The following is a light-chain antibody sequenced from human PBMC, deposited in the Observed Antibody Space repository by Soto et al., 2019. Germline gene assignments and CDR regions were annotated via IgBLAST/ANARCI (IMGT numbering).Light chain of an antibody. Sequence: DIVMTQSPDSLAVSLGERATINCKSSQSVLYSSNDKNYLAWYQQKPGQPPRLLIYWASTRESGVPDRVTGGGSGTDFTLTISSLQAEDVAVYYCQQYGSSPLFTFGPGTKVDIK. CDR2: WAS. CDR1: QSVLYSSNDKNY. V-gene: IGKV4-1*01. CDR3: QQYGSSPLFT. J-gene: IGKJ3*01.